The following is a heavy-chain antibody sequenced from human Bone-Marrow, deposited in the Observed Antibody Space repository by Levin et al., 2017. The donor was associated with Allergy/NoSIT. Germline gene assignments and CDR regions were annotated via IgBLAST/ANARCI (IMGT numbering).Heavy chain of an antibody. Sequence: GGSLRLSCAASGFTFDDYAMHWVRQAPGKGLEWVSGISWNSGSIGYADSVKGRFTISRDNAKNSLYLQMNSLRAEDTALYYCAKGHLGGMDVWGQGTTVTVSS. J-gene: IGHJ6*02. D-gene: IGHD3-16*01. CDR3: AKGHLGGMDV. CDR1: GFTFDDYA. CDR2: ISWNSGSI. V-gene: IGHV3-9*01.